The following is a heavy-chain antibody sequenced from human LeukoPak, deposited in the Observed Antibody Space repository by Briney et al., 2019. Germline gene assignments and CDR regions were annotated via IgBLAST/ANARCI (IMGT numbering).Heavy chain of an antibody. Sequence: PSETLSLTCTVHGGSISSYYWRWIRQPPAKGLEWIGYIYYSGSTNYNPSLKSRVTISVDTSKNQFSLKLSSVTAADTAVYYCASLRRTDAFDIWGQGTMVTVSS. CDR3: ASLRRTDAFDI. D-gene: IGHD4-17*01. CDR1: GGSISSYY. V-gene: IGHV4-59*01. J-gene: IGHJ3*02. CDR2: IYYSGST.